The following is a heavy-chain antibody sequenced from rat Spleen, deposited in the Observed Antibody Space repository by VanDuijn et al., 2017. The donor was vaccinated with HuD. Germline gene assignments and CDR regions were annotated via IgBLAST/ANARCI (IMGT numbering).Heavy chain of an antibody. V-gene: IGHV5-29*01. CDR3: ARRAYTTDYYYYVMDA. Sequence: EVQLVESDGGLVQPGRSLKLSCAASGFTFSDYYMAWVRQAPTKGLEWVATISYDGGSPYYRDSVKGRFTISRDNAKSTLYLQMDSLRSEDTATYYCARRAYTTDYYYYVMDAWGQGASVTVSS. J-gene: IGHJ4*01. CDR1: GFTFSDYY. D-gene: IGHD1-6*01. CDR2: ISYDGGSP.